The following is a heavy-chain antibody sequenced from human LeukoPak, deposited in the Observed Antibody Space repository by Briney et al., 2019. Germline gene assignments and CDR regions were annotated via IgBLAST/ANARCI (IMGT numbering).Heavy chain of an antibody. J-gene: IGHJ4*02. D-gene: IGHD6-13*01. CDR2: SYNTGST. V-gene: IGHV4-59*08. Sequence: SETLSHTRIVSLGFISRYYCSWIPPPPAKGLEWIGYSYNTGSTIYNPSLKSRVTISVDTSQNQFSLKLSSVTAADTAVYYCARHGGSWTFDYWGQGILVAVSS. CDR1: LGFISRYY. CDR3: ARHGGSWTFDY.